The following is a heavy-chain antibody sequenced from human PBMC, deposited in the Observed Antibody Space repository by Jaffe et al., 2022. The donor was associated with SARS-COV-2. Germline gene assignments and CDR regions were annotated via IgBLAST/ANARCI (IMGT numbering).Heavy chain of an antibody. Sequence: QLQLQESGPGLVKPSETLSLTCTVSGGSISSSSYYWGWIRQPPGKGLEWIGSIYYSGSTYYNPSLKSRVTISVDTSKNQFSLKLSSVTAADTAVYYCARHRAGSSWGPGENYFDYWGQGTLVTVSS. J-gene: IGHJ4*02. CDR1: GGSISSSSYY. CDR2: IYYSGST. D-gene: IGHD6-13*01. V-gene: IGHV4-39*01. CDR3: ARHRAGSSWGPGENYFDY.